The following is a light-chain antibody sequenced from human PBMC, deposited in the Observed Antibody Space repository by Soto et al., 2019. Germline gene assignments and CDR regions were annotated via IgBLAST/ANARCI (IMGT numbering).Light chain of an antibody. J-gene: IGKJ2*01. V-gene: IGKV1-5*03. CDR1: QNVSNW. CDR3: QQYSKEST. CDR2: KAS. Sequence: DVEMTQSPSTLPTSIGDRVTINCRASQNVSNWLAWYQQKPGKAPKLLIYKASRRESGGPSRFSASGSGTDFTLTISSLQSDDFATYFCQQYSKESTFGQGTKLEIK.